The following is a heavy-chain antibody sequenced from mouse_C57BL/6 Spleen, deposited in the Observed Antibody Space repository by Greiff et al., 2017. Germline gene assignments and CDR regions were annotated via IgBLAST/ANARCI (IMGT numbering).Heavy chain of an antibody. CDR3: AFITTVVFDY. J-gene: IGHJ2*01. CDR1: GYTFTSYW. D-gene: IGHD1-1*01. V-gene: IGHV1-74*01. Sequence: QVHVKQSGAELVKPGASVKVSCKASGYTFTSYWMHWVKQRPGQGLEWIGRIHPSDSDTNYNQKFKGKATWTVDKSSSTAYMQLSSLTSEDSAVYYCAFITTVVFDYWGQGTTLTVSS. CDR2: IHPSDSDT.